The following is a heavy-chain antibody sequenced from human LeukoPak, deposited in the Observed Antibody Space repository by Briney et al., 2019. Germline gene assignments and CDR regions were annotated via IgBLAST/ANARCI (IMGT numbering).Heavy chain of an antibody. CDR3: AIERGPELPHGYGVDY. CDR1: GYTFTSYG. D-gene: IGHD1-26*01. CDR2: ISAYNGNT. V-gene: IGHV1-18*01. J-gene: IGHJ4*03. Sequence: ASVKVSCKASGYTFTSYGISWVRQAPGQGLEWMGWISAYNGNTNYAQKLQGRVTMTTDTSTSTAYMELRSLRSDDTAVYYCAIERGPELPHGYGVDYWGQGTTVTVSS.